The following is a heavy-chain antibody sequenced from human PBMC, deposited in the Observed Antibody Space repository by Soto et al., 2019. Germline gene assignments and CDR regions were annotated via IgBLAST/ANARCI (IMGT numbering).Heavy chain of an antibody. CDR1: GGSFSGYY. D-gene: IGHD6-6*01. J-gene: IGHJ3*02. CDR3: ASPSIAARRKRGAFDI. CDR2: INHSGST. Sequence: SETLSLTCAVYGGSFSGYYWSWIREPPGKGLEWIGEINHSGSTNYNPSLKSRVTISVDTSKNQFSLKLSSVTAADTAVYYCASPSIAARRKRGAFDIWGQGTMVT. V-gene: IGHV4-34*01.